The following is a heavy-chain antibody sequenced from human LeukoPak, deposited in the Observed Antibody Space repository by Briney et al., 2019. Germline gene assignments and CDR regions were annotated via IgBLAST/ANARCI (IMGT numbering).Heavy chain of an antibody. CDR2: ISYDGSNK. J-gene: IGHJ4*02. Sequence: GGSLRLSCAASKFTFSSYGMHWVRQAPGKGLEWVAVISYDGSNKYYADSVKGRFTISRDNSKNTLYLQMNSLRAEDTAVYYCAKGSGIAAAGRFDYWGQGTLVTVSS. CDR1: KFTFSSYG. CDR3: AKGSGIAAAGRFDY. V-gene: IGHV3-30*18. D-gene: IGHD6-13*01.